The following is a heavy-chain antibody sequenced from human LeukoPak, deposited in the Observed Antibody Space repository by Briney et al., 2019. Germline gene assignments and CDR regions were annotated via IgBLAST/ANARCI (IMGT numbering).Heavy chain of an antibody. CDR2: ISSSSSYR. CDR3: RGYCSGGSCYFLVDY. V-gene: IGHV3-21*01. CDR1: GFSFTNYT. Sequence: GGSLRLSCAASGFSFTNYTMNWVRQAPGKGLEWVSSISSSSSYRYYADSVKGRFTIPRDNAKNSLYLQMNSLRAEDTAVYCARGYCSGGSCYFLVDYWGQGTLVTVSS. J-gene: IGHJ4*02. D-gene: IGHD2-15*01.